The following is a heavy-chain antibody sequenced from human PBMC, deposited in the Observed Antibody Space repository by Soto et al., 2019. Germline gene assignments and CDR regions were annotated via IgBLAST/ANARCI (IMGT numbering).Heavy chain of an antibody. D-gene: IGHD5-12*01. CDR3: ARLPATAYYFDY. J-gene: IGHJ4*02. CDR2: IYHNGAT. Sequence: SETLSLTCTVSGGSIRSYYWSWIRQPPGKGLEWIGYIYHNGATNYNPSLKSRVSISVDTSKNQFSLKLTSVTAADTAVYYCARLPATAYYFDYWARGTLVTVSS. V-gene: IGHV4-59*08. CDR1: GGSIRSYY.